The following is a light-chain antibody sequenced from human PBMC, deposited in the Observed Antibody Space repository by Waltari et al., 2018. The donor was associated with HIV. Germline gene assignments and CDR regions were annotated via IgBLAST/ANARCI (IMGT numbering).Light chain of an antibody. V-gene: IGKV1-39*01. CDR3: QQTYSTPWT. CDR2: GAA. CDR1: QTISTY. J-gene: IGKJ1*01. Sequence: DIQMTQFQSSLFASVGDRVTITCRASQTISTYLTWYQQKPGEAPKILLYGAATFHIGVPSRFSGSGSCTDFTLTISGLQPEDFSTYFCQQTYSTPWTFGQGTRVEVK.